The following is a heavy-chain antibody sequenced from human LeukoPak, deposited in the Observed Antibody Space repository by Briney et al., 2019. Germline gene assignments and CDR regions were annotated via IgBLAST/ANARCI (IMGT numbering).Heavy chain of an antibody. CDR3: AKDLYYYYYMDV. Sequence: GGSLRLSCAASRFTFSSYGMHWVRQAPGKGLEWVAVIWYDGSNKYYADSVKGRFTISRDNSKNTLYLQMNSLRAEDTAVYYCAKDLYYYYYMDVWGKGTTVTVSS. V-gene: IGHV3-33*06. J-gene: IGHJ6*03. CDR1: RFTFSSYG. CDR2: IWYDGSNK.